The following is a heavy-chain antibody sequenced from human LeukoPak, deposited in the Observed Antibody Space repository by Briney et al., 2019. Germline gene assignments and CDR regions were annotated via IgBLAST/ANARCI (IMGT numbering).Heavy chain of an antibody. V-gene: IGHV3-48*01. CDR3: ARENRYSYGFNYYYYMDV. CDR1: GFTFRSYS. J-gene: IGHJ6*03. Sequence: GGSLRLSCAASGFTFRSYSMNWVRQAPGKGLEWVSYISSSSTIYYADSVKGRFTISRDNAKNSLYLQMNILRAEDTAVYYCARENRYSYGFNYYYYMDVWGKGTTVTVSS. CDR2: ISSSSTI. D-gene: IGHD5-18*01.